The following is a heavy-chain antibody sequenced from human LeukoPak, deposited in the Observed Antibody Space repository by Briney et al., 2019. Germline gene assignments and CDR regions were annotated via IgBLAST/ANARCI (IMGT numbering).Heavy chain of an antibody. V-gene: IGHV3-30*04. CDR2: ILSDGTNK. D-gene: IGHD2-2*01. Sequence: GGSLRLSCAASGFPFSVSAMHWVRQAPGKGLEWVTLILSDGTNKYYTDSVKGRFTISRDNSKNTLYLQMNSLRAEDTAVYYCAKDGLDRSTPYYYYYMDVWGKETTVTISS. J-gene: IGHJ6*03. CDR3: AKDGLDRSTPYYYYYMDV. CDR1: GFPFSVSA.